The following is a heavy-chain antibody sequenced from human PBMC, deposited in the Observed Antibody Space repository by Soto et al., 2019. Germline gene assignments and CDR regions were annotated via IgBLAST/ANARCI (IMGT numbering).Heavy chain of an antibody. CDR1: GYTFTSYG. D-gene: IGHD2-15*01. CDR3: ARDRGVVVVAATEHPFDY. CDR2: ISAYNGNT. Sequence: QVQLVQSGAEVKKPGASVKVSCKASGYTFTSYGISWVRQAPGQGLEWMGWISAYNGNTNYAQKLQGRVTMTTDTSTSTAYMELRSLRSDDTAAYYCARDRGVVVVAATEHPFDYWGQGTLVTVSS. V-gene: IGHV1-18*01. J-gene: IGHJ4*02.